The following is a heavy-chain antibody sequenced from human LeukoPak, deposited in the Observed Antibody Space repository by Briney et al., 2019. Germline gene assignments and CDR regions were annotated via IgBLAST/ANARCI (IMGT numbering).Heavy chain of an antibody. CDR2: ISAYNGHT. CDR1: GYPFSSYG. D-gene: IGHD1-26*01. J-gene: IGHJ4*02. Sequence: GASAKVSCKGSGYPFSSYGITWVRQAPGQGLEWVGWISAYNGHTQYGQNVQGRVTMTTETSTTTAYPELRNLTSDDTAVYFCASGAYYPFDFWGQGTLVTVSS. V-gene: IGHV1-18*01. CDR3: ASGAYYPFDF.